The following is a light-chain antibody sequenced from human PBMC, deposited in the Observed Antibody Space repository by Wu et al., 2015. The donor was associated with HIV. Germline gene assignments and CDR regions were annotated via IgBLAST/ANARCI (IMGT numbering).Light chain of an antibody. V-gene: IGKV3-20*01. CDR2: GAS. Sequence: EIVLTQSPGTLSLSPGERATLSCRASQSVTDNYLAWYQQKPGQAPRLLIHGASSRATGIPDRFSGSGSGTDFTLTINRLEPEDFAVYYCQQYGSSPYNFGQGTKLEIK. CDR3: QQYGSSPYN. J-gene: IGKJ2*01. CDR1: QSVTDNY.